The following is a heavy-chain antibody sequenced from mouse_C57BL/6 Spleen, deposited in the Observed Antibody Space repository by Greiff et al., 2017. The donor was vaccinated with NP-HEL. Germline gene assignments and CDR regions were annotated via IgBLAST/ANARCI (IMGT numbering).Heavy chain of an antibody. CDR2: IDPSDSET. J-gene: IGHJ1*03. V-gene: IGHV1-52*01. Sequence: QVHVKQPGAELVRPGSSVKLSCKASGYTFTSYWMHWVKQRPIQGLEWIGNIDPSDSETHYNQKFKDKATLTVDKSSSTAYMQLSSLTSEDSAVYYCARDGKDWYFDVWGTGTTVTVSS. CDR1: GYTFTSYW. CDR3: ARDGKDWYFDV. D-gene: IGHD1-1*01.